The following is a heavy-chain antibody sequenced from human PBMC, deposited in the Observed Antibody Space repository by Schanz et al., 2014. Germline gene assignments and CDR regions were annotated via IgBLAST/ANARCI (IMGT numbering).Heavy chain of an antibody. CDR3: ARVDSSSWYPRY. D-gene: IGHD6-13*01. J-gene: IGHJ4*02. Sequence: QVQLVQSGTQVKKPGSSVKVSCKSSGGTFSSYAISWVRQAPGQGLEWMGRIIPSLGLAKYEQKFQDKVTITADRSTSTAYMELSSLRSEDSAVYYCARVDSSSWYPRYWGQGTLVTVSS. V-gene: IGHV1-69*09. CDR1: GGTFSSYA. CDR2: IIPSLGLA.